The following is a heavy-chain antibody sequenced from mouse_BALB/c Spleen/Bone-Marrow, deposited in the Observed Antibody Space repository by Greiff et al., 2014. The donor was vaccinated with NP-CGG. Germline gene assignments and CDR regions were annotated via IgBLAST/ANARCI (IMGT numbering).Heavy chain of an antibody. CDR1: GYTFTEYT. V-gene: IGHV1-18*01. Sequence: EVKLMESGPELVKPGASVKISCKTSGYTFTEYTMHWVKKSHGKSLEWFGGINPNNGGTSYNQKFKGKATLTVDKSSSTSYMELRSLTSEDSAVYYCARWKDGWSSGFAYWGQGTPLTVSA. J-gene: IGHJ3*01. D-gene: IGHD2-3*01. CDR2: INPNNGGT. CDR3: ARWKDGWSSGFAY.